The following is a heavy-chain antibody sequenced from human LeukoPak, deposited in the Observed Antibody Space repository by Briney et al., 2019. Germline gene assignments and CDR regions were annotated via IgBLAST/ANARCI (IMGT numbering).Heavy chain of an antibody. CDR1: GYTFTSYY. CDR3: ARDDGMVNLWSRQDY. V-gene: IGHV1-46*01. CDR2: INPSGGST. J-gene: IGHJ4*02. D-gene: IGHD3-10*01. Sequence: GASVKVSCKASGYTFTSYYMYWVRQAPGQGLEWMGIINPSGGSTSYAQKFQGRVTMTRDTSTSTVYMELSSLRSEDTAVYYCARDDGMVNLWSRQDYWGQGTLVTVSS.